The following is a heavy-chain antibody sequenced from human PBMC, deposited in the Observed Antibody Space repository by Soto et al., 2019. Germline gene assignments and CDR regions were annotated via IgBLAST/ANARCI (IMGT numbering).Heavy chain of an antibody. D-gene: IGHD2-8*01. CDR3: ARGRAYCTNGVCYLNQDYYYYMDV. CDR2: INHSGST. CDR1: GGSFSGYY. V-gene: IGHV4-34*01. Sequence: SETLSLTCAVYGGSFSGYYWSWIRQPPGKGLEWIGEINHSGSTNYNPSLKSRVTIPVDTSKNQFSLKLSSVTAADTAVYYCARGRAYCTNGVCYLNQDYYYYMDVWGKGTTVTVSS. J-gene: IGHJ6*03.